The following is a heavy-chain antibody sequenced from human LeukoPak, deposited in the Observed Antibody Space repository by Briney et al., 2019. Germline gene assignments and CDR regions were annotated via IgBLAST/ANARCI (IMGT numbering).Heavy chain of an antibody. D-gene: IGHD1-26*01. CDR1: GFTFSSYG. V-gene: IGHV3-33*01. CDR3: ARDLEGATVEYYFDY. J-gene: IGHJ4*02. Sequence: PGGSLRLSCAASGFTFSSYGMHWVRQAPGKGLEWVAVIWYDGSNKYCADSVKGRFTISRDNSKNTLYLQMNSLRAEDTAVYYCARDLEGATVEYYFDYWGQGTLVTVSS. CDR2: IWYDGSNK.